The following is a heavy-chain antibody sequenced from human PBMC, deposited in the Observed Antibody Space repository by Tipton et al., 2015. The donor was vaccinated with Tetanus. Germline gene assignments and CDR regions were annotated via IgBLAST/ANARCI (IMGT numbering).Heavy chain of an antibody. Sequence: QSGAEVKKPGESLKISCKGSGYSFTSYWIGWVRQMPGKGLEWMGIIYPGDSDTRYSPSFQGQVTISADKSISTAYLQWSSLKASDAAMYYCAGRRAQLGYCSGGSCCGWFDPWGQGTLVTVSS. CDR3: AGRRAQLGYCSGGSCCGWFDP. D-gene: IGHD2-15*01. CDR1: GYSFTSYW. CDR2: IYPGDSDT. V-gene: IGHV5-51*01. J-gene: IGHJ5*02.